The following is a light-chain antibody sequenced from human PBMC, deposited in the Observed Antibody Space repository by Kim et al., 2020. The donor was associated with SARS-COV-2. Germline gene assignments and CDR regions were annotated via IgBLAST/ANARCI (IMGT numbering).Light chain of an antibody. CDR1: QSLSNNY. CDR3: QYYGRSLNT. Sequence: EIVLTQSPDTLSLSPGERATLSCRASQSLSNNYLAWYQQTPGQAPRLLIYGVSSRATGIPDRFSGSGSGTDFTLTISRPEPEDFVVYYCQYYGRSLNTFGQGTKLEI. CDR2: GVS. J-gene: IGKJ2*01. V-gene: IGKV3-20*01.